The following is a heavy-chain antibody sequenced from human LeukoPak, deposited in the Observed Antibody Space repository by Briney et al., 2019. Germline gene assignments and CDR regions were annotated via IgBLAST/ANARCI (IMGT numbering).Heavy chain of an antibody. V-gene: IGHV1-69*01. CDR2: IIPIFGTA. Sequence: SVKVSCKASGGTFSSYAISWVRQAPGQGLEWMGGIIPIFGTANYAQKFKGRVTITADESTSTAYMELSSLRSEDTAVYYCARPVDGYSSSWYWFDPWGQGTLVTVSS. D-gene: IGHD6-13*01. J-gene: IGHJ5*02. CDR1: GGTFSSYA. CDR3: ARPVDGYSSSWYWFDP.